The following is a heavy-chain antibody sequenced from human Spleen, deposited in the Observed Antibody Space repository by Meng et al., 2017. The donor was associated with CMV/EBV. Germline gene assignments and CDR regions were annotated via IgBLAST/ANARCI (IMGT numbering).Heavy chain of an antibody. CDR2: ISYDGSNK. Sequence: GESLKISCAASGFTFSSYAMHWVRQAPGKGLEWVAVISYDGSNKYYADSVKGRFTISRDNSKNTLYLQMNSLRAEDTAVYYCARASGDIVVVPAAIGIGMALYYWGQGTLVTVSS. D-gene: IGHD2-2*02. CDR1: GFTFSSYA. CDR3: ARASGDIVVVPAAIGIGMALYY. V-gene: IGHV3-30-3*01. J-gene: IGHJ4*02.